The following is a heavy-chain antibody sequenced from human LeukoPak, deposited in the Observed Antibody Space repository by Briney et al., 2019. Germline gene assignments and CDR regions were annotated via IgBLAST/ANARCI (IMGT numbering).Heavy chain of an antibody. CDR2: INHSGST. CDR3: ARGFAVVVVAAPYFFDY. Sequence: SETPSLTCAVYGGSFSGYYWSWVRQPPGKGLEWIGEINHSGSTNYNPSLKSRVTISVDTSKNKFSLKLSSVTAADTAVYYCARGFAVVVVAAPYFFDYWGQGTLVTVSS. D-gene: IGHD2-15*01. CDR1: GGSFSGYY. V-gene: IGHV4-34*01. J-gene: IGHJ4*02.